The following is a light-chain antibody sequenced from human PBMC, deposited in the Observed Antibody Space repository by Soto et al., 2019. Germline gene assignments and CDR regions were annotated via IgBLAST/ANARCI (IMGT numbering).Light chain of an antibody. V-gene: IGLV2-8*01. CDR1: SSDVGDYKY. CDR2: EVN. Sequence: QSALTQPPSASGSPGQSVTISCTGTSSDVGDYKYVSWYQQQPGKAPKLIIYEVNERPSGVPDRFSGSKSGNTASLTVSGLQAEDEAEYYCCSYAGSGTDNYVFGSGTKVTVL. CDR3: CSYAGSGTDNYV. J-gene: IGLJ1*01.